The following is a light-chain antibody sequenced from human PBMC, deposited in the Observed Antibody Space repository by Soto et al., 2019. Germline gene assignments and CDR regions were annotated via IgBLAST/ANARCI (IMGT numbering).Light chain of an antibody. V-gene: IGLV1-40*01. CDR1: SSNVGAGYD. Sequence: QSVLTQPPSVSGAPGQRVTISCTGSSSNVGAGYDVNWYQQVPGTAPKLLIYVNSNRPSGVPDRFSGSKSGTSASLAITGLQAEDEADYYCQSYDSSLRVIFGGGTKLTVL. CDR2: VNS. CDR3: QSYDSSLRVI. J-gene: IGLJ2*01.